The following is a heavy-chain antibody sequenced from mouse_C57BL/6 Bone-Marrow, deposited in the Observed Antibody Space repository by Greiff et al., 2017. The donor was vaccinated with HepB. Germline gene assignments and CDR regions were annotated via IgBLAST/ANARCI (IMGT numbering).Heavy chain of an antibody. D-gene: IGHD1-1*01. CDR3: ARHDYGGYFDV. V-gene: IGHV5-6*02. CDR1: GFTFSSYG. J-gene: IGHJ1*03. Sequence: EVMLVESGGDLVKPGGSLKLSCAASGFTFSSYGMSWVRQTPDKRLEWVATISSGGSYTYYPDSVKGRFTISGDNAKNTLYLQMSSLKSEDTAMYYCARHDYGGYFDVWGTGTTVTVSS. CDR2: ISSGGSYT.